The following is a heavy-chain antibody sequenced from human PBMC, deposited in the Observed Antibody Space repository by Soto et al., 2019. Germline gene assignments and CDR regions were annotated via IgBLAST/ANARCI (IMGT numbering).Heavy chain of an antibody. Sequence: PSETLSLTCAVSGGSISSGGYSWTWIRQPPGKGLEWIGYIYHSGSAYYNPSLKSRVTISVDRSKNQFSLKLSSVTAADTAVYYCARAHYGDYGYGMDVWGQGTSVPVSS. J-gene: IGHJ6*02. V-gene: IGHV4-30-2*01. CDR2: IYHSGSA. CDR3: ARAHYGDYGYGMDV. D-gene: IGHD4-17*01. CDR1: GGSISSGGYS.